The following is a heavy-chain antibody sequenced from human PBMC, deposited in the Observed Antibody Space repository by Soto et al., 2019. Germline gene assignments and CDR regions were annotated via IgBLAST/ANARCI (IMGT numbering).Heavy chain of an antibody. V-gene: IGHV4-59*01. Sequence: PSATLSLTCTVSGGSISSYYWSWIRQPPGKGLEWIGYIYYSGSTNYNPSLKSRVTISVDTSKNQFSLKLSSVTAADTAVYYCARAGHCTNGVCYGYYFDYWGQGTLVTVSS. D-gene: IGHD2-8*01. CDR3: ARAGHCTNGVCYGYYFDY. CDR1: GGSISSYY. J-gene: IGHJ4*02. CDR2: IYYSGST.